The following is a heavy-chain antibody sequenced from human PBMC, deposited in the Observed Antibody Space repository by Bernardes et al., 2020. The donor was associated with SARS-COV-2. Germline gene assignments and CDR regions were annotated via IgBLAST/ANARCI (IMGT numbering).Heavy chain of an antibody. CDR3: AREGDPVVRGNGMDV. CDR2: IWYDGSNK. J-gene: IGHJ6*02. Sequence: GGSLRLSCAASGFTFSSYGMHWVRQAPGKGLEWVAVIWYDGSNKYYADSVKGRFTISRDNSKNTLYLQMNSLRAEDTAVYYCAREGDPVVRGNGMDVWGQGTTVTVSS. D-gene: IGHD3-10*01. CDR1: GFTFSSYG. V-gene: IGHV3-33*01.